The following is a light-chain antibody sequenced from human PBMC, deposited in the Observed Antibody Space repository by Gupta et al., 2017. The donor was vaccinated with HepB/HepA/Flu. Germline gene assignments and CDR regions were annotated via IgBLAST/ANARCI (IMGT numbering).Light chain of an antibody. CDR2: QDS. CDR3: QAWDSGTVV. CDR1: KLGDKY. J-gene: IGLJ2*01. V-gene: IGLV3-1*01. Sequence: SYNLTQAPSVSVSPGQTASITCSGAKLGDKYACWYQQKPGQSPLLVIYQDSKRPSGIPERFSGSNSGNTATLTISGTQAMDEADYYCQAWDSGTVVFGGGTKLTVL.